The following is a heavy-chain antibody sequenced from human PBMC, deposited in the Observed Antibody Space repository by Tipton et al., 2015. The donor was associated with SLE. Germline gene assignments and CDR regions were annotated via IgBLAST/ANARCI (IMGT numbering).Heavy chain of an antibody. CDR1: GFTFSNYW. D-gene: IGHD6-13*01. J-gene: IGHJ4*02. V-gene: IGHV3-7*01. CDR2: IKQDGSEK. CDR3: ARAGAGPKPY. Sequence: SLRLSCAASGFTFSNYWMSWVFQAPGKGLEWVANIKQDGSEKYYVDSVKGRFTISRDNAKNSLYLQMNSLRAEDTAVYYCARAGAGPKPYWGQGALVTVSS.